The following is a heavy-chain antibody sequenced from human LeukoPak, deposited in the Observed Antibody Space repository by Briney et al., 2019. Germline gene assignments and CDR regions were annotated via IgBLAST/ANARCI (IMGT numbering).Heavy chain of an antibody. Sequence: GGSLRLSCAASGFTFSDYDMHWVRQATGKGLEWVSAIGTAGDTYYTGSVKGRFTISRENAKNSLYLQMNSLRAGDTAVYYCARVAKERVGGVYYFDYWGQGTLVTVSS. V-gene: IGHV3-13*01. J-gene: IGHJ4*02. CDR3: ARVAKERVGGVYYFDY. CDR1: GFTFSDYD. D-gene: IGHD1-1*01. CDR2: IGTAGDT.